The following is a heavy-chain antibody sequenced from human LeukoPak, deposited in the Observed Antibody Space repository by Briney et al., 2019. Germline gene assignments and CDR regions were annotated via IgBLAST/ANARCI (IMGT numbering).Heavy chain of an antibody. V-gene: IGHV1-2*02. J-gene: IGHJ4*02. CDR2: MNPISGGT. CDR1: GYTFTDYC. D-gene: IGHD2-2*01. Sequence: ASVKVSCKASGYTFTDYCMHWVRQAPEQGLEWMGWMNPISGGTIYAQKFQGRVTMTRDTSISTAYMELSSLRYDDTAVYYCARDIRLVPVAREVDYWGQGTLVTVSS. CDR3: ARDIRLVPVAREVDY.